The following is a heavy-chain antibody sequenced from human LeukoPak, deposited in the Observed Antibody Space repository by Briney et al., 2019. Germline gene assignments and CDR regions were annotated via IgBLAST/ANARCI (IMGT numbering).Heavy chain of an antibody. V-gene: IGHV4-34*01. Sequence: SETLSLACAVYGGSFSGYYWSWIRQPPGKGLEWIGEINHSGSINYNPSLKSRVTISVDTSKNQFSLKLSSVTAADTAVYYCARGTVVGATTALGSFDYWGQGTLVTVSS. CDR1: GGSFSGYY. CDR2: INHSGSI. J-gene: IGHJ4*02. D-gene: IGHD1-26*01. CDR3: ARGTVVGATTALGSFDY.